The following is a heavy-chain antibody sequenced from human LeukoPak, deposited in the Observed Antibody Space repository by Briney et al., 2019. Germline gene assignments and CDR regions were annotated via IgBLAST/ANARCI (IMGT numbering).Heavy chain of an antibody. V-gene: IGHV1-2*02. D-gene: IGHD3-10*01. CDR2: INPNSGGS. CDR3: ATGSAVDTGIDY. Sequence: ASVKVSCKASGYTFTGYYMHWVRQAPGQGLEWMGWINPNSGGSNYAQKFQGRVTITTDESTSTAYMELSSLRSEDTAVYYCATGSAVDTGIDYWGQGTLVTVSS. J-gene: IGHJ4*02. CDR1: GYTFTGYY.